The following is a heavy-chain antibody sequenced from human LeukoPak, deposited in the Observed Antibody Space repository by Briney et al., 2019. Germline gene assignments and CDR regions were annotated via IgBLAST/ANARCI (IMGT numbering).Heavy chain of an antibody. Sequence: GGSLRLSCAASGFSFSSDWMHWVRQVPGEWLVWVSRINSDGTSTAYADFVKGRFTISRDNAKNTLYLQMNSLRVEDTAVYYCGRALGSPLDYWGQGTLVTVSA. V-gene: IGHV3-74*01. J-gene: IGHJ4*02. CDR2: INSDGTST. CDR1: GFSFSSDW. D-gene: IGHD1-26*01. CDR3: GRALGSPLDY.